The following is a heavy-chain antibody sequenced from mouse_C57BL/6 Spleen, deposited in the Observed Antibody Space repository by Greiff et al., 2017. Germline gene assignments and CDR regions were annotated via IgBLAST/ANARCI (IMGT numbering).Heavy chain of an antibody. Sequence: QVQLQQPGAELVRPGSSVKLSCKASGYTFTSYWMHWVKQRPIQGLEWIGNIDPSDSETHYNQKFKDKATLTVDKSSSTAYMQLSSLTSEDSAVXYCARCGSSYWYFDVWGTGTTVTVSS. CDR2: IDPSDSET. CDR3: ARCGSSYWYFDV. CDR1: GYTFTSYW. V-gene: IGHV1-52*01. J-gene: IGHJ1*03. D-gene: IGHD1-1*01.